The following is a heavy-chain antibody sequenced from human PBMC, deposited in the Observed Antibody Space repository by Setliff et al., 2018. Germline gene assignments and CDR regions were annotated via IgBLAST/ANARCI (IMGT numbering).Heavy chain of an antibody. Sequence: ASVKVSCKASGYIFTGYYMHWVRQAPGQGLEWMGWINAGNGNTKYSQKFQGRVTITRDTSASTAYMELSSLRSEDTAVYYCARDPASSGYDTYYYYYYGMDVWGQGTTVTVSS. J-gene: IGHJ6*02. CDR2: INAGNGNT. CDR1: GYIFTGYY. D-gene: IGHD5-12*01. CDR3: ARDPASSGYDTYYYYYYGMDV. V-gene: IGHV1-3*01.